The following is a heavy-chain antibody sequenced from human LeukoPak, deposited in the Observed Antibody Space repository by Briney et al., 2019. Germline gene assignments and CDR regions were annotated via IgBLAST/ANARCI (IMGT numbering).Heavy chain of an antibody. CDR3: ARAKWELLAVGNRYYFDY. D-gene: IGHD1-26*01. V-gene: IGHV3-48*03. J-gene: IGHJ4*02. CDR2: ISSSGSTI. CDR1: GFTFSSYE. Sequence: GGSLRLSCAASGFTFSSYEMNWVRQAPGKGLEWVSYISSSGSTIYYADSVKGRFTISRDNAKNSLYLQMNSLRAEDTAVYYCARAKWELLAVGNRYYFDYWGQGTLVTVSS.